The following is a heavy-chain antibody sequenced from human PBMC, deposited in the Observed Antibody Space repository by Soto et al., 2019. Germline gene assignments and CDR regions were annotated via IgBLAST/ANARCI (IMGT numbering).Heavy chain of an antibody. CDR2: IYYSGST. J-gene: IGHJ4*02. CDR3: ARGGWRQIDY. Sequence: QVQLQESGPGLVKPSETLSLTCSVSSGSIDSYYRSWIRQPPGKGLEWIGYIYYSGSTNYNPSLKSRVTISVDTSKNQFSLKLSSVTAADTAVYYCARGGWRQIDYWGQGTLVTVSS. V-gene: IGHV4-59*08. D-gene: IGHD3-3*01. CDR1: SGSIDSYY.